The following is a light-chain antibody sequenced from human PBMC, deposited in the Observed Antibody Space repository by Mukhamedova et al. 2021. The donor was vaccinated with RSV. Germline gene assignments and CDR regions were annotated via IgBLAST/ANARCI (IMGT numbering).Light chain of an antibody. Sequence: ITISCTGTSSDVGGYNYVSWYQQHPGKAPKLMIYEVSNWPSGVSNRFSGSKSGNTASLTISGLQAEDEADYYCSSYTSSSTRVFGG. CDR3: SSYTSSSTRV. V-gene: IGLV2-14*01. CDR1: SSDVGGYNY. J-gene: IGLJ2*01. CDR2: EVS.